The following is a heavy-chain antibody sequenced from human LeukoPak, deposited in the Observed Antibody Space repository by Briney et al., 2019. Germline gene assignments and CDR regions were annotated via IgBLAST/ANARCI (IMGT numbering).Heavy chain of an antibody. CDR1: GGSISIYY. D-gene: IGHD5-18*01. J-gene: IGHJ6*03. CDR3: ARTTEGGYTYDYFYYYYMDV. CDR2: IYYSGST. Sequence: SETLSLTCTVSGGSISIYYWSWIRQPPGKGLEWIGYIYYSGSTNYNPSLKSRVTISVDTSKNQFSLKLSSVTAADTAVYYCARTTEGGYTYDYFYYYYMDVWGKGTTVTISS. V-gene: IGHV4-59*01.